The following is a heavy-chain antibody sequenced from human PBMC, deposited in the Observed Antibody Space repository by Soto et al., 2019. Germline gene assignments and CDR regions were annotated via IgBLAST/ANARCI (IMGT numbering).Heavy chain of an antibody. CDR1: GYTFTSYG. Sequence: QVQLVQSGAEVKKPGASVKVSCKASGYTFTSYGISWVRQAPGQGLEWMGWISAYNGNTNYAQKLQGRVTMTTDTTTSTAYMELRSLRSDDTAVYYCARDIVVVVAAYYYYYGMDVWGQGTTVTVSS. V-gene: IGHV1-18*01. CDR2: ISAYNGNT. J-gene: IGHJ6*02. D-gene: IGHD2-15*01. CDR3: ARDIVVVVAAYYYYYGMDV.